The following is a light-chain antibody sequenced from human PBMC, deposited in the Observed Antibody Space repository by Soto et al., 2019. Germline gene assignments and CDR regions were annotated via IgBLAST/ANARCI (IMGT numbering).Light chain of an antibody. Sequence: EIVLTQSPATLSVSPGERATLSCRASQSVRSNLAWYQQKPGQAPRLLIYGALTRASGIPARFSGSGSGTEFTLTISSLQSEDFAVYYCQQYNNWRTFGQGTKVDIK. CDR2: GAL. V-gene: IGKV3-15*01. J-gene: IGKJ1*01. CDR3: QQYNNWRT. CDR1: QSVRSN.